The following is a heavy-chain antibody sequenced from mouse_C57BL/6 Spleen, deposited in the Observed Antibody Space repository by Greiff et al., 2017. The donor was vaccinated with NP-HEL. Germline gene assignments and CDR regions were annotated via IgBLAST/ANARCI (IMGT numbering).Heavy chain of an antibody. CDR1: GFTFSSYA. D-gene: IGHD1-1*01. Sequence: EVKLMESGGGLVKPGGSLKLSCAASGFTFSSYAMSWVRQTPEKRLEWVATISDGGSYTYYPDNVKGRFTISRDNAKNNLDLQMSHLKSEDTAMYYCARDRGSYGSPFDYWGKGTTLTVSS. V-gene: IGHV5-4*01. CDR2: ISDGGSYT. J-gene: IGHJ2*01. CDR3: ARDRGSYGSPFDY.